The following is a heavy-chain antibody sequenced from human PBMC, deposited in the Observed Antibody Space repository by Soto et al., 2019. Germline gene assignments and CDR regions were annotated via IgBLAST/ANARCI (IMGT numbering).Heavy chain of an antibody. CDR2: IYHSGNT. D-gene: IGHD6-13*01. CDR1: GGSISRSNW. CDR3: TRVLAALGNRWYFDL. Sequence: QVQLQESGPGLVKPSGTLSVTCAVSGGSISRSNWWSWVRQPPGKGLEWIGEIYHSGNTNYNPSLKSRVTISVDKSNTQCSLNLTSVTAADTAVYYCTRVLAALGNRWYFDLWGRGTLVSVSS. J-gene: IGHJ2*01. V-gene: IGHV4-4*02.